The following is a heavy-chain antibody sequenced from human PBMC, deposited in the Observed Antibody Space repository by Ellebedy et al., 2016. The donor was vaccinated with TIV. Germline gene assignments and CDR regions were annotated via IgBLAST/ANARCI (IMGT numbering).Heavy chain of an antibody. CDR2: ISGSSNAI. D-gene: IGHD5/OR15-5a*01. CDR1: GFTFGGYT. Sequence: GESLKISCAASGFTFGGYTMNWVRQDPGKGLEWLSYISGSSNAISYADSVKGRLTISRDNDKNSLYLQMNSLRDGDTAVYYCARRGPSVYDYYWYFDLWGRGTPVTVSS. V-gene: IGHV3-48*02. CDR3: ARRGPSVYDYYWYFDL. J-gene: IGHJ2*01.